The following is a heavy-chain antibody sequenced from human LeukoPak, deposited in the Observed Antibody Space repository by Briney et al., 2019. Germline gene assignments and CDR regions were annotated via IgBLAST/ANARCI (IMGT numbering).Heavy chain of an antibody. CDR1: GFTFTTYG. CDR2: IMSDGRST. Sequence: GGSLRLSCAASGFTFTTYGMHWVRQAPGKGLVWVSRIMSDGRSTYADSVKGRFTISRDNSKNTLYLQMNSLRAEDTAVYYCAKAEGAFDIWGQGTMVTVSS. V-gene: IGHV3-74*01. CDR3: AKAEGAFDI. J-gene: IGHJ3*02.